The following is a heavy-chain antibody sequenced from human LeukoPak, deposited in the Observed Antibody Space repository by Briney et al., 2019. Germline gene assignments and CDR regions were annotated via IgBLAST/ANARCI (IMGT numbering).Heavy chain of an antibody. J-gene: IGHJ6*03. V-gene: IGHV4-39*01. CDR2: IYYSGST. CDR3: ARLRRGYSYGHKADYYYYYYMDV. CDR1: GGSISSSSYY. D-gene: IGHD5-18*01. Sequence: NPSKTLSLTCTVSGGSISSSSYYWGWIRQPPGKGLEWIGSIYYSGSTYYNPSLKSRVTISVDTSKNQFSLKLSSVTAADTAVYYCARLRRGYSYGHKADYYYYYYMDVWGKGTTVTVSS.